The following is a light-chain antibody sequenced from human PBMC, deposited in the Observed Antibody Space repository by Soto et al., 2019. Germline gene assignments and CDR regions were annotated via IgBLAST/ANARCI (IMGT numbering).Light chain of an antibody. CDR3: QQYGSSLYT. J-gene: IGKJ2*01. Sequence: EIVLTQSPCTLSLSPGERATLSCRASQSVSSSYLAWYQQKPGQAPRLLIYGASSRATGMPDRFSGSGSGTDFTLTISRLEPVDFAVYYCQQYGSSLYTFGQGTKLEIK. CDR1: QSVSSSY. CDR2: GAS. V-gene: IGKV3-20*01.